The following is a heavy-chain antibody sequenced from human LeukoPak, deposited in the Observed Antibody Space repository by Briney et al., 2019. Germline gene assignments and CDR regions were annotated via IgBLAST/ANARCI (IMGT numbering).Heavy chain of an antibody. CDR3: ARGGPYDSSGDFDY. CDR1: GGTFSSYA. J-gene: IGHJ4*02. CDR2: IIPTFGTA. D-gene: IGHD3-22*01. Sequence: AASVKVSCKASGGTFSSYAISWVRQAPGQGLEWMGRIIPTFGTANYAQKFQGRVTITTDESTSTAYMELSSLRSEDTAVYYCARGGPYDSSGDFDYWGQGTLVTVSS. V-gene: IGHV1-69*05.